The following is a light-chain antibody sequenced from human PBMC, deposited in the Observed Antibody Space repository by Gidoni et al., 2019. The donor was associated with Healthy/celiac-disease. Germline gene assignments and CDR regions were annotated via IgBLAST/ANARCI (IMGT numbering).Light chain of an antibody. V-gene: IGKV4-1*01. Sequence: DIVMTQSPDPLAVSLCERATINCNSSQSVLYSSNNKNYLAWYQQKPGQPPKLLIYWASTRESGVPDRFSGSGSGTDFTLTISSLQAEDVAVYYCQQYYSTPLTFGQGTRLEIK. J-gene: IGKJ5*01. CDR3: QQYYSTPLT. CDR2: WAS. CDR1: QSVLYSSNNKNY.